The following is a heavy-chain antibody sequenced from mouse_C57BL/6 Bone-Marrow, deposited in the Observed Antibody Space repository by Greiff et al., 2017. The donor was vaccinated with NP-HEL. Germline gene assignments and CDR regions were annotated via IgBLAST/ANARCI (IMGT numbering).Heavy chain of an antibody. J-gene: IGHJ1*03. Sequence: QVQLQQSGAELVKPGASVKLSCKASGYTFTSYWMQWVKQRPGQGLEWIGEIDPSDSYTNYNQKFKGKATLTVDTSSSTAYMQLSSLTSEDSAVYYCARYLFYFDVWGTGTTVTVSS. CDR1: GYTFTSYW. CDR3: ARYLFYFDV. V-gene: IGHV1-50*01. D-gene: IGHD6-2*01. CDR2: IDPSDSYT.